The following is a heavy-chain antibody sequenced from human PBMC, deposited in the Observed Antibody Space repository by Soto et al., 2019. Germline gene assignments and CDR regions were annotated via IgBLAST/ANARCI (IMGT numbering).Heavy chain of an antibody. V-gene: IGHV3-74*01. Sequence: GGFLRLSCAASGFTVSSNYMSWIRQAPGKGLVWVSRINSDGSSTSYADSVKGRFTISRDNAKNTLYLQMNSLRAEDTAVYYCAREAAAVFDYWGQGTLVTVSS. CDR2: INSDGSST. CDR3: AREAAAVFDY. J-gene: IGHJ4*02. D-gene: IGHD6-13*01. CDR1: GFTVSSNY.